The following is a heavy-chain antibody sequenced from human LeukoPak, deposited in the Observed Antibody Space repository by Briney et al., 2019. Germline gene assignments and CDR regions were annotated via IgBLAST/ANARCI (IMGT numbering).Heavy chain of an antibody. CDR1: GFTFSSYA. J-gene: IGHJ6*03. V-gene: IGHV3-30*04. CDR2: ISYDGSNK. D-gene: IGHD2-15*01. CDR3: AKSRGLPRHYYYYYYMDV. Sequence: GGSLRLSCAASGFTFSSYAMHWVRQAPGKGLEWVAVISYDGSNKYYADSVKGRFTISRDNSKNTLYLQMNSLRAEDTAVYYCAKSRGLPRHYYYYYYMDVWGKGTTVTISS.